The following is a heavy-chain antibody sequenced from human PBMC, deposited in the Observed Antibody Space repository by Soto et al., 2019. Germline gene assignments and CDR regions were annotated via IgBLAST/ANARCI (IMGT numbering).Heavy chain of an antibody. J-gene: IGHJ4*02. CDR3: ARYDDDFWSGYYTVLGY. V-gene: IGHV1-18*01. Sequence: ASVKVSCKASGYTFTNYGVGWVRQAPGQGLEWMGWISAFSGNTNYAQKFHGRVTMTTDTSTSTAYMELRSLRSDDTAVYYCARYDDDFWSGYYTVLGYWGQGTLVTVSS. CDR2: ISAFSGNT. D-gene: IGHD3-3*01. CDR1: GYTFTNYG.